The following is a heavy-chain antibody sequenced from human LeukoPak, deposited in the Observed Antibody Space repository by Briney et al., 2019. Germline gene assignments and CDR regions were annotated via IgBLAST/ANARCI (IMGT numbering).Heavy chain of an antibody. Sequence: SETLSLTCTVSGGSISSYYWSWIRQPPGKGLEWIGYIYYSGSTNYNPSLKSRVTISVDTSKNQFSLKLSSVTAADTAVYYCARAKYSCSSTVFDPWGQGTLVTVSS. V-gene: IGHV4-59*01. D-gene: IGHD6-6*01. CDR2: IYYSGST. CDR3: ARAKYSCSSTVFDP. J-gene: IGHJ5*02. CDR1: GGSISSYY.